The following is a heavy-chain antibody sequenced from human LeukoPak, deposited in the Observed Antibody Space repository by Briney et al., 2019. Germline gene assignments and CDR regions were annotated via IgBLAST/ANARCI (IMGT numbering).Heavy chain of an antibody. CDR2: IYYSGST. Sequence: SETLSLTCTVSGGSISSYYWSWIRQPPGRGLEWIGYIYYSGSTNYNPSLKSRVTMSVDTSKNQFSLKLSSVTAADTAVYYCARHSTSGYYYDFDYWGQGTLVTVSS. J-gene: IGHJ4*02. CDR3: ARHSTSGYYYDFDY. CDR1: GGSISSYY. D-gene: IGHD3-22*01. V-gene: IGHV4-59*08.